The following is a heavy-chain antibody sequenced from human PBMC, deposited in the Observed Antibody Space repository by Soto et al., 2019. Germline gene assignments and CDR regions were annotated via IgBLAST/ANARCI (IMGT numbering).Heavy chain of an antibody. Sequence: GESLKISCKGSGYSFTSYWIGWVRQMPGKGLEWMGIIYPGDSDTRYSPSFQGQVTISADKSISTAYLQWSSLKASDTATYYCARQREYDYVWGSYRYSYFDYWGQGTLVTVSS. D-gene: IGHD3-16*02. V-gene: IGHV5-51*01. J-gene: IGHJ4*02. CDR3: ARQREYDYVWGSYRYSYFDY. CDR1: GYSFTSYW. CDR2: IYPGDSDT.